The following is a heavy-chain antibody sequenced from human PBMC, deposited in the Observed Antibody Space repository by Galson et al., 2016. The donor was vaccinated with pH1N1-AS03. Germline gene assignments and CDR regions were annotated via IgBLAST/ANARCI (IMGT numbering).Heavy chain of an antibody. V-gene: IGHV3-7*03. CDR3: ARGAGFLVDY. Sequence: SLRLSCATSGFSFSESWMSWVRQAPGKGLEWVAIIHKDGSEKHYLDSVKGRFTISRDNAKNSIYLQMDTLRPEDTAFYYCARGAGFLVDYWGQGTLVTVSS. CDR2: IHKDGSEK. CDR1: GFSFSESW. D-gene: IGHD1-1*01. J-gene: IGHJ4*02.